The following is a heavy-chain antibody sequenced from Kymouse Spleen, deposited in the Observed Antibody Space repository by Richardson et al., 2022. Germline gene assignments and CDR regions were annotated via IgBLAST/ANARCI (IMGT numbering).Heavy chain of an antibody. V-gene: IGHV4-34*01. J-gene: IGHJ6*02. CDR2: INHSGST. Sequence: QVQLQQWGAGLLKPSETLSLTCAVYGGSFSGYYWSWIRQPPGKGLEWIGEINHSGSTNYNPSLKSRVTISVDTSKNQFSLKLSSVTAADTAVYYCARDYSSGWYDYYYYYGMDVWGQGTTVTVSS. D-gene: IGHD6-19*01. CDR3: ARDYSSGWYDYYYYYGMDV. CDR1: GGSFSGYY.